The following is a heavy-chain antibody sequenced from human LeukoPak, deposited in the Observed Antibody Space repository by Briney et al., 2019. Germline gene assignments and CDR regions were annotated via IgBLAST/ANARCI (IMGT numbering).Heavy chain of an antibody. D-gene: IGHD3-22*01. V-gene: IGHV3-53*01. CDR2: IYAGGST. J-gene: IGHJ4*02. CDR1: GATVNSNY. CDR3: AKGDTYYYDSSGYFG. Sequence: GGSLRLSCAASGATVNSNYMSWVRQAPGKGLEWVSVIYAGGSTYYTDSVRGRFTISRDNSKNTLYLQMNSLRAEDTAVYYCAKGDTYYYDSSGYFGWGQGTLVTVSS.